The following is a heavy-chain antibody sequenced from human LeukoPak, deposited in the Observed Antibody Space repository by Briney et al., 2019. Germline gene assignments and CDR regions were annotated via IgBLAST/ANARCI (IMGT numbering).Heavy chain of an antibody. D-gene: IGHD3-10*01. CDR1: GFSVSNDH. CDR3: ARLMYYGSGSRPTSIDY. V-gene: IGHV3-53*01. CDR2: IYSGGNP. Sequence: GGSLRLSCAASGFSVSNDHMTWVRQAPGKGLEWVSLIYSGGNPKYADSVKGRFIVSRDKSNNTLYLQMNSLTAEDTAVYYCARLMYYGSGSRPTSIDYWGQGTLVSVSS. J-gene: IGHJ4*02.